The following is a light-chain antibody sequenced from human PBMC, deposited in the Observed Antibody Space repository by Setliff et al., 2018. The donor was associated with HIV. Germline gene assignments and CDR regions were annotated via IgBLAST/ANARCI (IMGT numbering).Light chain of an antibody. CDR1: QGITSA. CDR2: DAS. Sequence: AIQLTQSPSSLSASVGDRVTITCRASQGITSALAWYQQKPGKPPKLLIYDASTLESGVPSRFGGSGYGTDFSLTISSLQPEDFATYYCQQFNYMISFGQGTRLEIK. J-gene: IGKJ5*01. CDR3: QQFNYMIS. V-gene: IGKV1D-13*01.